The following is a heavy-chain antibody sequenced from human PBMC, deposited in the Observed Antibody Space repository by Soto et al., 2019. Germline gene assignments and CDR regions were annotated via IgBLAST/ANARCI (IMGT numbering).Heavy chain of an antibody. V-gene: IGHV3-33*08. CDR1: GVTCSGYG. CDR3: ARDVDTTSHLNWFDP. J-gene: IGHJ5*02. Sequence: PGGSLRLSWAAAGVTCSGYGRHWVRQAPGKGLEWVAVIWYDGITKNYADSVRGRFTISRDRSKNTVYLQMDSLKVEDTALYYCARDVDTTSHLNWFDPWGQGVMVTVSS. D-gene: IGHD5-18*01. CDR2: IWYDGITK.